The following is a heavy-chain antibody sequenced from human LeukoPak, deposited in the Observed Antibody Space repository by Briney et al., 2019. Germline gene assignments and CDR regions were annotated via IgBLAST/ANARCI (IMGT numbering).Heavy chain of an antibody. D-gene: IGHD1-26*01. CDR1: GFTFSSYS. Sequence: GGSLRLSCAASGFTFSSYSMDWVRQAPGKGLEWVANIKQDGSEKYYVDSVKGRFTISRDNAKNSLYLQMNSLRAEDTAVYYCAREEWEPAQSYFDYWGQGTLVTVSS. V-gene: IGHV3-7*01. CDR3: AREEWEPAQSYFDY. CDR2: IKQDGSEK. J-gene: IGHJ4*02.